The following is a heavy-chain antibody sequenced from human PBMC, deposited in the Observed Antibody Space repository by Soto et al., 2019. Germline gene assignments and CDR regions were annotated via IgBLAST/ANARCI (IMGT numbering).Heavy chain of an antibody. Sequence: GESLKISCKGSGYSFTSYWIGWVRQMPGKGLXXXXXXXXXXXDTRYSPSFQGQVTISADKSISTAYLQWSSLKASDTAMYYCARSQGPWGQGTLVTVSS. J-gene: IGHJ5*02. CDR1: GYSFTSYW. V-gene: IGHV5-51*01. CDR2: XXXXXXDT. CDR3: ARSQGP.